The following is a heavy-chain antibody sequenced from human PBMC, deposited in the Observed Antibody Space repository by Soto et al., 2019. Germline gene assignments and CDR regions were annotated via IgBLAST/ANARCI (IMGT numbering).Heavy chain of an antibody. CDR3: ARDLFSSSYYGMDV. V-gene: IGHV4-31*03. D-gene: IGHD6-6*01. Sequence: SETLSLTCTVSGGSISSGGYYWSWIRQHPGKGLEWIGYIYYSGSTYYNPSLKSRVTISVDTSKNQFSLKLSSVTAADTAVYYCARDLFSSSYYGMDVWGQGTTVTVSS. CDR1: GGSISSGGYY. CDR2: IYYSGST. J-gene: IGHJ6*02.